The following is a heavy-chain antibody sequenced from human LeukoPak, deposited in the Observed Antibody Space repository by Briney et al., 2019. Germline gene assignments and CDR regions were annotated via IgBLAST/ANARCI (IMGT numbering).Heavy chain of an antibody. Sequence: PGGSLRLSCAASGFTFSSYWMHWVRQAPGKGLVWVSLINSDGSSTSYAESVKGRFTISRDNAKNTVYLQMNSLRAEDTAVYYCARIWQSLDYWGQGTLVTVSS. CDR2: INSDGSST. D-gene: IGHD6-19*01. CDR3: ARIWQSLDY. J-gene: IGHJ4*02. CDR1: GFTFSSYW. V-gene: IGHV3-74*01.